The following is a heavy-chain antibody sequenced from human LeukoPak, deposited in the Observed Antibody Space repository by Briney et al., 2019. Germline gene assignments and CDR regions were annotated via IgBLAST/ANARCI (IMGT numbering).Heavy chain of an antibody. Sequence: GGSLRLSCSASGFTFNKYSLIWVRQAPGKGLEWVSSISTSSSYIYYADSVKGRFTISRDNAKDSLYLQMNSLRAEDTAVFYCARLRWEQTGYSSDYWGQGTLVTVSS. CDR3: ARLRWEQTGYSSDY. CDR1: GFTFNKYS. D-gene: IGHD4-23*01. V-gene: IGHV3-21*06. J-gene: IGHJ4*02. CDR2: ISTSSSYI.